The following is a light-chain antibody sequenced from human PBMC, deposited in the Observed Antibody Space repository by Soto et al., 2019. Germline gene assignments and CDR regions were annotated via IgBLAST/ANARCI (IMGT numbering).Light chain of an antibody. J-gene: IGKJ1*01. V-gene: IGKV1-5*03. CDR3: QQYNSYSPWT. CDR1: QSISDW. Sequence: DIQMTQSPSTLSASVGDRVTITCRVSQSISDWLAWYQQKPGRAPKLLIYKASNLQSGVPSRFSGSGSGTEFTLTISSLQPDDFASYYCQQYNSYSPWTFGQGTKV. CDR2: KAS.